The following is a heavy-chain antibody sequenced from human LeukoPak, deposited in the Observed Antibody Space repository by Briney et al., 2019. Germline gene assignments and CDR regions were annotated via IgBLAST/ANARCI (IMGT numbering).Heavy chain of an antibody. CDR1: GFTFSSYS. J-gene: IGHJ6*02. CDR3: ARDVSISFDDFWPYYYYGMDV. V-gene: IGHV3-21*04. D-gene: IGHD3-3*01. CDR2: ISSSSSYI. Sequence: GGSLSLSCAASGFTFSSYSMNWVRQAPGKGLEWVSSISSSSSYIYYADSVKGRFTISRDNAKNSLYLQMNSLRAEDTAVYYCARDVSISFDDFWPYYYYGMDVWGQGTTVTVSS.